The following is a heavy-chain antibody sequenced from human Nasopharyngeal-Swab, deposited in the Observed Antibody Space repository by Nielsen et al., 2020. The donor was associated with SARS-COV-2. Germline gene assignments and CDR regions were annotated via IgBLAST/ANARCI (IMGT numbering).Heavy chain of an antibody. Sequence: GESLKISCVASGFTFSTYAMSWVRQAQGKRLEWVSGVSDIGGRTYYSDSVKGRFTLSRDNSKNTLYLQMNSLRAEDTAVYYCAKDLTYDGDYLWGFEYWGQGTLVTVSS. V-gene: IGHV3-23*01. CDR3: AKDLTYDGDYLWGFEY. CDR2: VSDIGGRT. D-gene: IGHD4-17*01. J-gene: IGHJ4*02. CDR1: GFTFSTYA.